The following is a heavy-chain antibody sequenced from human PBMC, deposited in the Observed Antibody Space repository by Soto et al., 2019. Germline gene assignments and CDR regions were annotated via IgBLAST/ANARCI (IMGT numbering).Heavy chain of an antibody. CDR2: MNPNSGNT. Sequence: GASVKVSCKASGYTFTSYDINWVRQATGQGLEWMGWMNPNSGNTGYAQKFQGRVTMTRNTSISTAYVELSSLRSEDTAVYYCARSIMGLGGQLFIWYFDLWGRGTLVTVSS. CDR3: ARSIMGLGGQLFIWYFDL. D-gene: IGHD1-26*01. V-gene: IGHV1-8*01. CDR1: GYTFTSYD. J-gene: IGHJ2*01.